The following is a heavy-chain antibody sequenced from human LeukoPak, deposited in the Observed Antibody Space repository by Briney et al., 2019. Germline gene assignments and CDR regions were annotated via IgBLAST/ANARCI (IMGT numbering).Heavy chain of an antibody. D-gene: IGHD5-18*01. CDR3: ARSGYRYGVRYYYYMDV. CDR1: GGSISSSSYY. CDR2: IYYSGST. Sequence: SETLSLTCTVSGGSISSSSYYWGWIRQPPGKGLEWIGSIYYSGSTYYNPSLKSRVTISVDTSKNQFSLKLSSVTAADTAVYYCARSGYRYGVRYYYYMDVWGKGTTVTVSS. V-gene: IGHV4-39*07. J-gene: IGHJ6*03.